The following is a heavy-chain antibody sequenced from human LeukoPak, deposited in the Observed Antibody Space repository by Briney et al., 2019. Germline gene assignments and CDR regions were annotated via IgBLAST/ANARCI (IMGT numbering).Heavy chain of an antibody. J-gene: IGHJ4*02. D-gene: IGHD4-17*01. CDR2: ISPTTGTT. V-gene: IGHV3-23*01. Sequence: GGSLRLSCVASGFTFSSYAMSWIRQAPGKGLEWLSAISPTTGTTFYADSVKGRLTISRDNSKNTLYLQMNSLRAEDTAIYYCATKTSYGDRYFDYWGQGTLVTVSS. CDR3: ATKTSYGDRYFDY. CDR1: GFTFSSYA.